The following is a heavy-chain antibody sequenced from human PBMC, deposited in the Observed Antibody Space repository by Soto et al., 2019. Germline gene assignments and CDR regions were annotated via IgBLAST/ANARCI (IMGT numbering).Heavy chain of an antibody. Sequence: SQTLSLTCAISGDSVSSNSAAWNWIRQSPSRGLEWLGRTYYRSKWYNDYAVSVKSRITINPDTSKNQFSLQLNSVTPEDTAVYYCARDLPSYYDFCSGYFGFDYWGQGTLVTVSS. J-gene: IGHJ4*02. D-gene: IGHD3-3*01. CDR1: GDSVSSNSAA. V-gene: IGHV6-1*01. CDR2: TYYRSKWYN. CDR3: ARDLPSYYDFCSGYFGFDY.